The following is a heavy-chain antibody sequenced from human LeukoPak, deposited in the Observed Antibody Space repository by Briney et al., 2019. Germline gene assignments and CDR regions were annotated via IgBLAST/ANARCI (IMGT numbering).Heavy chain of an antibody. CDR3: AKISPLDYGGKPWALDI. CDR1: GFTFSSYA. CDR2: IDPSGGGT. D-gene: IGHD4-23*01. J-gene: IGHJ3*02. Sequence: GGSLRLSCAASGFTFSSYAMSWVRQTPGKGLEWVSGIDPSGGGTYYADSVKGRFTISRDNYKNTLYLQMNSLRAEDTAAYYCAKISPLDYGGKPWALDIWGQGTMVTVSS. V-gene: IGHV3-23*01.